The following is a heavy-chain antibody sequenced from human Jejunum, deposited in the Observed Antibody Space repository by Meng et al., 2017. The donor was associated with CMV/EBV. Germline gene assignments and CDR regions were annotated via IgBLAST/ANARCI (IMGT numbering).Heavy chain of an antibody. CDR1: GDSISSGESS. V-gene: IGHV4-30-4*01. J-gene: IGHJ4*02. CDR3: AREGSNPYYFDY. CDR2: IYESVST. Sequence: SGDSISSGESSWSWIRQPPGKGLGWIEYIYESVSTSYNPSLESRVTISVDTSKNQFSLNVMSVTAADTAVYYCAREGSNPYYFDYWGQGTLVTVSS.